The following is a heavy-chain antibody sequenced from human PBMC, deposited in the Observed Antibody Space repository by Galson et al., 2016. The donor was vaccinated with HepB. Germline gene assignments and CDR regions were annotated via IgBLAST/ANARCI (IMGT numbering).Heavy chain of an antibody. CDR1: EFTFSSYV. CDR3: AKEGTIFGAVPYGMDV. Sequence: SLRLSCAASEFTFSSYVMSWVRQAPGKGLEWVSTISGNGGSTYYADSVKGRFTISRDNSKNTLYLQINSLRAEDTAVYYCAKEGTIFGAVPYGMDVWGQGTVVTVSS. CDR2: ISGNGGST. D-gene: IGHD3-3*01. V-gene: IGHV3-23*01. J-gene: IGHJ6*02.